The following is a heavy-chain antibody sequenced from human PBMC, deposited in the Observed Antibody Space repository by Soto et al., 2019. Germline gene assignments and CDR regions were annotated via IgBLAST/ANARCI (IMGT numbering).Heavy chain of an antibody. J-gene: IGHJ4*02. CDR1: GDTTSSADFF. CDR3: ARIRSTYGDYFDS. Sequence: QLHLQESGPGLVKPSQTLSLACTVSGDTTSSADFFWSWLRQPPGEGLEWIGYVYFSGFTQSNPSLKSRLSMSVDTSKNQVSLKLSSVTAADTAMYYCARIRSTYGDYFDSWGQGTLVTVSS. V-gene: IGHV4-30-4*01. D-gene: IGHD4-17*01. CDR2: VYFSGFT.